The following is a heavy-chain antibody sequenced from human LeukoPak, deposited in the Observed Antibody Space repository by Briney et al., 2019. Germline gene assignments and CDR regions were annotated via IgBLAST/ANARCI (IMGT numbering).Heavy chain of an antibody. CDR3: ARVST. V-gene: IGHV3-66*02. D-gene: IGHD2/OR15-2a*01. CDR2: IYSSGTT. J-gene: IGHJ4*02. Sequence: PGGSLRLSXAASGFTINNTYMTWVRQAPGKGLEWVSVIYSSGTTYYSDSVKGRFTISRDKSKNILYLQMNSLRADDTAVYYCARVSTWGQGALVTVSS. CDR1: GFTINNTY.